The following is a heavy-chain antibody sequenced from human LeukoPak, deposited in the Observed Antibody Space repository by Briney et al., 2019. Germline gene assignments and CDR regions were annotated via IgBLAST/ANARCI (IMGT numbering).Heavy chain of an antibody. Sequence: EASVKVSCKTSGFTFINSAIQWVRQARGQRLEWIGWIVVGSGKTNYAQKFQERVTISRDTSTSTAYLELRSLRFEDTAVYYCAADDTVTLSWGRGTLVTVSS. CDR2: IVVGSGKT. V-gene: IGHV1-58*02. J-gene: IGHJ4*02. CDR3: AADDTVTLS. D-gene: IGHD2/OR15-2a*01. CDR1: GFTFINSA.